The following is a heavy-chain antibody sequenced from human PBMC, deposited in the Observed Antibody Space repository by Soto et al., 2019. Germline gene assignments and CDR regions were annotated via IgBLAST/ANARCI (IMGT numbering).Heavy chain of an antibody. CDR2: ISSRSAYI. J-gene: IGHJ5*02. D-gene: IGHD2-2*01. V-gene: IGHV3-21*01. CDR3: ASRGGNCNNTSCPGWFDP. CDR1: GFTFSVYS. Sequence: EVQLVESGGGLVKPGGSLRLSCAASGFTFSVYSMSWVRQAPGKGLEWVSVISSRSAYIYYADSVKGRFTISRDNAKNSLYLQMNSLRAEDTAVYYCASRGGNCNNTSCPGWFDPWGLGTLVTVSS.